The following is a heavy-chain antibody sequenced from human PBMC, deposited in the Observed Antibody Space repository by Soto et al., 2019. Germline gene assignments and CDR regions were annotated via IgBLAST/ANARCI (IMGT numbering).Heavy chain of an antibody. CDR3: ARRRVDSGSYFDY. D-gene: IGHD1-26*01. CDR1: GFTVSSNY. V-gene: IGHV3-66*01. CDR2: IYSGGST. Sequence: GGSLRLSCAASGFTVSSNYMSWVRQAPGKGLEWVSVIYSGGSTYYADSVKGRFTISRDNSKNTLYLQMNSLRAEDTAVYYCARRRVDSGSYFDYWGQGTLVTVSS. J-gene: IGHJ4*02.